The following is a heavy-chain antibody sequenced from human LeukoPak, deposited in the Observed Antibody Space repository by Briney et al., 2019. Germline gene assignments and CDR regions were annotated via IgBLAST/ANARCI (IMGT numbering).Heavy chain of an antibody. D-gene: IGHD3-22*01. J-gene: IGHJ5*01. CDR1: GCFISSYF. V-gene: IGHV4-59*01. CDR3: ARGLGMGHDSSGSDWFDS. CDR2: IYYSGST. Sequence: SETLFLTCTVSGCFISSYFWSWIRQPPGKGLEWIGRIYYSGSTNYNASLKSRVTIAVVTAKNQLSVKVTAVTAADRAVFYWARGLGMGHDSSGSDWFDSWGQGTLVTVSS.